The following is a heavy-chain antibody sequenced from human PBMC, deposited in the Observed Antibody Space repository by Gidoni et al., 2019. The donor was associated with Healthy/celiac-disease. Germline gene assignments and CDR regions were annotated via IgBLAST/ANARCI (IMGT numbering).Heavy chain of an antibody. D-gene: IGHD3-10*01. J-gene: IGHJ5*02. CDR3: ARSRRYFGGFDP. CDR2: INHSGST. V-gene: IGHV4-34*01. CDR1: GGSFSGYY. Sequence: QVQLQQWGAGLLKPSETLSLPCAVYGGSFSGYYWSWIRQPPGKGLEWIGEINHSGSTNYNPCLKSRVTISVDTSKNQFSLKLSSVTAADTAVYYCARSRRYFGGFDPWGQGTLVTVSS.